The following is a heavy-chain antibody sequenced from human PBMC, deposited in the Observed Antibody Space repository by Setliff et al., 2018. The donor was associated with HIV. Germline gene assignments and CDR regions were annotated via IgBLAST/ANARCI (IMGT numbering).Heavy chain of an antibody. J-gene: IGHJ4*02. CDR1: GVSITTDGYY. CDR2: MYHSGSA. V-gene: IGHV4-31*03. D-gene: IGHD3-9*01. CDR3: AGGRYFRDIRDSRFDF. Sequence: NPSETLSLTCSVSGVSITTDGYYWSWIRHYPGKGLEWIGYMYHSGSAYYNASLASRLIMSLDPSKNQFSLKLNSMTAADTAMYYCAGGRYFRDIRDSRFDFWGQGMLVTV.